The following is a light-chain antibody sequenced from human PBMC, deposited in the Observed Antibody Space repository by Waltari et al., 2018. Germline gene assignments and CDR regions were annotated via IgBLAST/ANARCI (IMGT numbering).Light chain of an antibody. CDR2: DVS. Sequence: QYALTQPAYVSGSPGQSITISCIGTTSDDDGYNYVSWYQQHPGKAPKVMIYDVSNRPSGVSNRFSGSKSGNTASLTISGLQAEDEADYYCSSYTSGNTVIFGGGTKLTVL. J-gene: IGLJ2*01. CDR3: SSYTSGNTVI. V-gene: IGLV2-14*03. CDR1: TSDDDGYNY.